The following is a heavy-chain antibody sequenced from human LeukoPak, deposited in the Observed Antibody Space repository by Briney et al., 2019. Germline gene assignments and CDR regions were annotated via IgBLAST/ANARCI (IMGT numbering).Heavy chain of an antibody. D-gene: IGHD4-23*01. Sequence: GGSLRLSCAASGFTFSSSAMSWVRQAQGKGLEWVSAIVDNGGATYYADSVKGRFTISRDNSKNTLYLQMNSLRAEDTAVYYCAKVGYGGNYYFDYWGQGTLVTVSS. V-gene: IGHV3-23*01. CDR3: AKVGYGGNYYFDY. CDR2: IVDNGGAT. CDR1: GFTFSSSA. J-gene: IGHJ4*02.